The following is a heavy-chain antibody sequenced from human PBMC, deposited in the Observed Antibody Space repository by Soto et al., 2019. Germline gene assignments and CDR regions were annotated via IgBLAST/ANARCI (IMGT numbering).Heavy chain of an antibody. CDR3: ARVGAAAGPYYFDY. CDR2: INAGNGNT. V-gene: IGHV1-3*01. CDR1: GYTFTNYA. J-gene: IGHJ4*02. Sequence: ASVKVSCKASGYTFTNYAMHWVRQAPGQRLEWMGWINAGNGNTKYSQKFQGRVTITRDTSASTAYMELSSLRSEDTAVYYCARVGAAAGPYYFDYWGQGTLVTVSS. D-gene: IGHD6-13*01.